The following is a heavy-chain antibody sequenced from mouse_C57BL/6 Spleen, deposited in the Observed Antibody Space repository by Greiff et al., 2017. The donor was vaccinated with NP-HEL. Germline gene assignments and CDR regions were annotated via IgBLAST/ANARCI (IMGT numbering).Heavy chain of an antibody. CDR2: IHPNSGST. Sequence: QVQLQQPGAELVKPGASVKLSCKASGYTFTSYWMHWVKQRPGQGLEWIGMIHPNSGSTNYNEKFKSKATLTVDKSSSTAYMQLSSLTSEDSAVYYCARHPIYYDYDGFAYWGQGTLVTVSA. V-gene: IGHV1-64*01. CDR1: GYTFTSYW. D-gene: IGHD2-4*01. J-gene: IGHJ3*01. CDR3: ARHPIYYDYDGFAY.